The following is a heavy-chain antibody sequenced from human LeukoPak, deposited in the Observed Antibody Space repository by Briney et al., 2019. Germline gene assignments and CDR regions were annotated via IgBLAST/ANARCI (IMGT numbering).Heavy chain of an antibody. CDR2: IIPIFGTA. V-gene: IGHV1-69*05. J-gene: IGHJ5*02. Sequence: ASVKVSCKASGGTFSSYAISWVRQAPGQGLKWMGGIIPIFGTANYAQKFQGRVTITTDESTSTAYMELSSLRSEDTAVYYCARGYCSSTSCYRNWFDPWGQGTLVTVSS. D-gene: IGHD2-2*01. CDR3: ARGYCSSTSCYRNWFDP. CDR1: GGTFSSYA.